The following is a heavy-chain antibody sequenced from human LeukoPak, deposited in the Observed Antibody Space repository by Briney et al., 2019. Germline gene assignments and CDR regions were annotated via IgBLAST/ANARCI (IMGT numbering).Heavy chain of an antibody. Sequence: ASVKVSCKVSGYTLTELSMHWVRQAPGKGLEWMGGFDPEDGETIYAQKFQGRVIMTEDTSTDTAYMELSSLRSEDTAVYYCATDFRWGYCSSTSCSPPGYWGQGTLVTVSS. J-gene: IGHJ4*02. CDR1: GYTLTELS. D-gene: IGHD2-2*01. V-gene: IGHV1-24*01. CDR2: FDPEDGET. CDR3: ATDFRWGYCSSTSCSPPGY.